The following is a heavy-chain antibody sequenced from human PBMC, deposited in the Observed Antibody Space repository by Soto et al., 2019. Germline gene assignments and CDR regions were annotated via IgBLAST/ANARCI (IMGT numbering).Heavy chain of an antibody. D-gene: IGHD6-13*01. V-gene: IGHV1-2*02. CDR1: GYTFTGYY. CDR3: ARGSSRYFDY. J-gene: IGHJ4*02. CDR2: INPNSGGT. Sequence: ASVKVSCKASGYTFTGYYMHWVRQAPGQGLEWMGWINPNSGGTNYAQKFQGRVTMTRDTSKNQFSLKLSSVTAADTAVYYCARGSSRYFDYWGQGTLVTVSS.